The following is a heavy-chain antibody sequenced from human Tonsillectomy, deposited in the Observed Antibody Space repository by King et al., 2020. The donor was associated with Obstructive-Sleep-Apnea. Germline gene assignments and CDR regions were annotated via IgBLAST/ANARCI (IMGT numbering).Heavy chain of an antibody. V-gene: IGHV3-30*02. CDR1: GFTFSSYG. CDR2: IRYDGSNK. J-gene: IGHJ3*02. Sequence: QVQLVESGGGVVQPGRSLRLSCAASGFTFSSYGMHWVRQAPGKGLEWVAFIRYDGSNKYYADSVKGRFTISRDNSKNTLYLQMNSLRAEDTAVYYCAGDSSGSKAKDAFDIWGQGKMVTVSS. D-gene: IGHD3-22*01. CDR3: AGDSSGSKAKDAFDI.